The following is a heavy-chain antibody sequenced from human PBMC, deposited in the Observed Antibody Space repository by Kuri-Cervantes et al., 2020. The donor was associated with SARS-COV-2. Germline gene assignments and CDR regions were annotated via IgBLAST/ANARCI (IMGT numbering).Heavy chain of an antibody. J-gene: IGHJ5*02. CDR1: GYSISSGCY. V-gene: IGHV4-38-2*02. D-gene: IGHD3-22*01. CDR2: IYHSGST. CDR3: AREADYYDSSGYQVDWFDP. Sequence: SETLSLTCTVSGYSISSGCYWGWIRQPPGKGLEWIGSIYHSGSTYYNPSLKSRVTISVDTSKNQFSLKLSSVTAADTAVYYCAREADYYDSSGYQVDWFDPWGQGTLVTVSS.